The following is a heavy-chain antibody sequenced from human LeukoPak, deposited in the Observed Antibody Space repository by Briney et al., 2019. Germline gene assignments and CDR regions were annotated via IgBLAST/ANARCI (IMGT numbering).Heavy chain of an antibody. CDR3: ALRPVGFYYMDV. D-gene: IGHD4-17*01. CDR1: GGSISSGGYY. J-gene: IGHJ6*03. Sequence: SQTLSLTCTVSGGSISSGGYYWSWIRQHPGKGLEWIAYISYSGTTYYNPSFKSRVIISIDTSKNQFSLKLSSVTAADTAVYYCALRPVGFYYMDVWGKGTTVTVSS. CDR2: ISYSGTT. V-gene: IGHV4-31*03.